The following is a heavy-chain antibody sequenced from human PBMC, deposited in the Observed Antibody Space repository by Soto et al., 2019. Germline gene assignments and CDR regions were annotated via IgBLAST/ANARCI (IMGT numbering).Heavy chain of an antibody. Sequence: EVLLLESGGGLVQPGGSLRLSCAVSGFSLTSYALTWVRQPQGKGLEWVSSISGSDGGTYYADSVKGRFTLSRDNSKNMLYLQMNSLRAEDTAIYFCAKERGYGANTYYFDHWGQGTLVTVSS. V-gene: IGHV3-23*01. D-gene: IGHD4-17*01. CDR1: GFSLTSYA. CDR3: AKERGYGANTYYFDH. CDR2: ISGSDGGT. J-gene: IGHJ4*02.